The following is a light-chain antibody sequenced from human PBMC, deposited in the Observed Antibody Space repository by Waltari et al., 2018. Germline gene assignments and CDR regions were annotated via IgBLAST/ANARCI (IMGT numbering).Light chain of an antibody. J-gene: IGKJ3*01. CDR1: QNIDTW. CDR3: QQYNSYSCG. Sequence: DIHLTQSPSTLSASVGDRVTITCRASQNIDTWLAWYQQKPGKAPKLLIYKASYLQSGVPSRLIGRGSGTEFTLTIDSLQPDDFATYHCQQYNSYSCGFGPGTTVDLK. V-gene: IGKV1-5*03. CDR2: KAS.